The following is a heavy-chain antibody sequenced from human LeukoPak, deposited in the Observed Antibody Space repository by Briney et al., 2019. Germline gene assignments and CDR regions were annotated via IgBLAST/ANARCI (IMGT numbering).Heavy chain of an antibody. D-gene: IGHD4-17*01. J-gene: IGHJ4*02. V-gene: IGHV4-39*01. CDR3: ASPRRYYGDYYSY. Sequence: SETLSLTCTVSGGSISSSSYYWGWIRQPPGKGLEWIGSIYYSGSTYYNPSLKSRVTISVDTCKNQFSLKLSSVTAADTAVYYCASPRRYYGDYYSYWGQGTLVTVSS. CDR2: IYYSGST. CDR1: GGSISSSSYY.